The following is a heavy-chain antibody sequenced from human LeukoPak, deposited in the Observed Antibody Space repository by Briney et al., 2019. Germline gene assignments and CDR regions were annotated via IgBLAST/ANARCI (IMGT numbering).Heavy chain of an antibody. CDR1: GRSFSGYY. CDR2: INHSGST. V-gene: IGHV4-34*01. CDR3: ARGPPVTTVTTHWYFDL. D-gene: IGHD4-17*01. Sequence: SETLSLTCAVNGRSFSGYYWSLIRQPPGKGLEWIGEINHSGSTNYNPSLKSRVTISVDTSKNQFSLKLSSVTAADTAVYYCARGPPVTTVTTHWYFDLWGRGTLVTVSS. J-gene: IGHJ2*01.